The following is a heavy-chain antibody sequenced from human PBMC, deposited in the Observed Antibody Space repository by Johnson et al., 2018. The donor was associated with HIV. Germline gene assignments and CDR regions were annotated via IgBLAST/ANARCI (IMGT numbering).Heavy chain of an antibody. J-gene: IGHJ3*02. V-gene: IGHV3-30*19. CDR1: GFTFNSFG. CDR3: ARESPAGAGSGSDAFDI. CDR2: ISYDGSNK. D-gene: IGHD3-10*01. Sequence: VQLVESGGGVVRPGGSLSLSCAASGFTFNSFGVHWVRQAPGKGLEWVAVISYDGSNKYYADSVKGRFTISRDNSKNTLYLQMNSLRAEDTAVYYCARESPAGAGSGSDAFDIWGQGTMVTVSS.